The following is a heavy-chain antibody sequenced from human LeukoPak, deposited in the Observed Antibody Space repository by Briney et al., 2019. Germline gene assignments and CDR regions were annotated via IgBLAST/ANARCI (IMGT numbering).Heavy chain of an antibody. V-gene: IGHV3-23*01. Sequence: GGSLRLSCAASGFTFSSYAMSWVRQAPGKGLEWVSGISGSGGTTYYADSVKGRFTISRDTSKNTLYLQMNSLRAEDTAVYYSAREGYHWSRIDYLGQGTLVTVSS. J-gene: IGHJ4*02. CDR3: AREGYHWSRIDY. D-gene: IGHD1-20*01. CDR1: GFTFSSYA. CDR2: ISGSGGTT.